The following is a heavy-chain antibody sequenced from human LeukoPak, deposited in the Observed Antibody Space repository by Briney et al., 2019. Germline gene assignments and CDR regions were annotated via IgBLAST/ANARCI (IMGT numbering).Heavy chain of an antibody. J-gene: IGHJ5*02. CDR2: ISGSGGST. CDR1: GFTFSSYA. CDR3: AKDDGITGTTDWFDP. D-gene: IGHD1-7*01. Sequence: QSGGSLRLSCAASGFTFSSYAMSWVRQAPGKGLEWVSAISGSGGSTYYADSVKGRFTISRDNSKNTLYLQMNSLRAGDTAVYYCAKDDGITGTTDWFDPWGQGTLVTVSS. V-gene: IGHV3-23*01.